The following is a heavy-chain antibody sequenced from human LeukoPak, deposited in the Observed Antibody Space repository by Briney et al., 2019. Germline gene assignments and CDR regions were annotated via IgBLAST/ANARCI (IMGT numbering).Heavy chain of an antibody. J-gene: IGHJ4*02. V-gene: IGHV4-39*01. Sequence: SETLSLTCTVSGGSISSSNHYWAWIRQPPGKGLEWIGSIYYSGSTYYNPSLRSRLTMSVDTSKNQFSLRLTSVTAADTAVYYCARLGDAYNLLLDYSGQGTLVTVSS. CDR2: IYYSGST. CDR1: GGSISSSNHY. CDR3: ARLGDAYNLLLDY. D-gene: IGHD5-24*01.